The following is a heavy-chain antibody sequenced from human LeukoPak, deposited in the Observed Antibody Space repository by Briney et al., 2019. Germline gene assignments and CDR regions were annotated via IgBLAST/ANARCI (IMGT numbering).Heavy chain of an antibody. J-gene: IGHJ6*02. CDR2: ISGGGSGT. CDR1: GFTFSTYA. Sequence: GGSLRLSCAASGFTFSTYAMSWVRQAPGKGLEWVSVISGGGSGTYYADSVKGRFTISRDNAKNTLYLQMNSLRAEDTAVYYCARLNEPPPYYDFWSGYYPSLYYYYGMDVWGQGTTVTVSS. V-gene: IGHV3-23*01. D-gene: IGHD3-3*01. CDR3: ARLNEPPPYYDFWSGYYPSLYYYYGMDV.